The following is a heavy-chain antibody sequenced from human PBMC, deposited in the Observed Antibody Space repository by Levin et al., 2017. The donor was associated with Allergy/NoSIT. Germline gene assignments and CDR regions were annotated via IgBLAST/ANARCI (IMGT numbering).Heavy chain of an antibody. D-gene: IGHD3-16*02. CDR2: LRNKAIVGKK. Sequence: GESLKISCTGSGFTFGDYAMSWVRQAPGKGLEWVGLLRNKAIVGKKENPPSVKGRLTISRDDYKSIAYLQMNNLKTEDTAVYFCARGGPPNYDYNWGSYRDGYFDYWGQGTLVTVSS. CDR1: GFTFGDYA. V-gene: IGHV3-49*04. CDR3: ARGGPPNYDYNWGSYRDGYFDY. J-gene: IGHJ4*02.